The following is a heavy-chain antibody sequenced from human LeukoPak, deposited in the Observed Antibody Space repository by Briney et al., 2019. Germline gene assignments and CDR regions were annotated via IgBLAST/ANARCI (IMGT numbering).Heavy chain of an antibody. CDR2: INHSGST. V-gene: IGHV4-34*01. CDR3: ARRLDGGGSYLSFDYYYYMDV. Sequence: SETLSLTCAVYGGSFSGYYWSWIRQPPGKGLEWIGEINHSGSTNYNPSLKSRVTISVDTSKNQFSLKLSSVTAADTAVYYCARRLDGGGSYLSFDYYYYMDVWGKGTTVTISS. J-gene: IGHJ6*03. CDR1: GGSFSGYY. D-gene: IGHD1-26*01.